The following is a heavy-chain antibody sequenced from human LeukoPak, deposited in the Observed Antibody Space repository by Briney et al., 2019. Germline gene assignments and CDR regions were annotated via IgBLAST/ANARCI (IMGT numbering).Heavy chain of an antibody. V-gene: IGHV4-31*03. D-gene: IGHD2-15*01. CDR3: ARVGVAAKSSRYFDY. CDR2: THYSGST. J-gene: IGHJ4*02. Sequence: SETLSLTCTVSGGSISSSDYYWSWIRQHPGKGLEWIGYTHYSGSTYYNPSLKSRVTISVDTSKKQFSLNLSSVTAADTAVYYCARVGVAAKSSRYFDYWGQGTLVTVSS. CDR1: GGSISSSDYY.